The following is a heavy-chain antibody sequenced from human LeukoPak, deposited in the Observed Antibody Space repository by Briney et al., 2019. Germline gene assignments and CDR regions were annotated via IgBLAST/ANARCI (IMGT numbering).Heavy chain of an antibody. CDR3: VKTLLSVAGTGAFDI. CDR1: GFTFSSNA. Sequence: PGGPLRLSCSAPGFTFSSNAMHWVRQAPGKGLKYVSVISSNGCSTYYVDSVKGRFTISRDNSKNTLYLQMSSLRAGDTAVYYCVKTLLSVAGTGAFDIWGQGTMVTVSS. D-gene: IGHD6-19*01. J-gene: IGHJ3*02. CDR2: ISSNGCST. V-gene: IGHV3-64D*09.